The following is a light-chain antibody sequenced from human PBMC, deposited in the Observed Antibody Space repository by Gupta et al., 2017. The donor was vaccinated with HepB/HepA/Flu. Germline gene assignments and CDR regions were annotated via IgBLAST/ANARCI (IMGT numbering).Light chain of an antibody. CDR1: QSVGTN. CDR2: RAT. V-gene: IGKV3-15*01. CDR3: QQYDNWPPWT. Sequence: EIVMTQSPATLSVSPGDRATLSCRASQSVGTNLAWYQQRPGQAPRLLIYRATARATGVPARFSGSGSGTEFTLSISSLQSDDIAVYYCQQYDNWPPWTFVHGTKVEIK. J-gene: IGKJ1*01.